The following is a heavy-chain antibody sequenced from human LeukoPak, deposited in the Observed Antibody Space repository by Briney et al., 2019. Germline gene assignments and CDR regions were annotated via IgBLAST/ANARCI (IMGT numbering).Heavy chain of an antibody. CDR1: GFSFSSYW. J-gene: IGHJ5*02. Sequence: GGSLRLSCAASGFSFSSYWMTWVRQVPGRGLQWVANIKEDGGERNYVDSVRGRFIISRDNAKNSLHLQMNSLRADDTGVYHCVRDRGIVGQFDPWGRGTLVTVSS. D-gene: IGHD2-15*01. CDR3: VRDRGIVGQFDP. CDR2: IKEDGGER. V-gene: IGHV3-7*01.